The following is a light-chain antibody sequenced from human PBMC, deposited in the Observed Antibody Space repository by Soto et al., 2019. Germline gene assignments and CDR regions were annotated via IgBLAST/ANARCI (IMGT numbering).Light chain of an antibody. CDR2: EST. CDR1: GSDVGDSSH. CDR3: CSCVSGSPFDVL. J-gene: IGLJ3*02. V-gene: IGLV2-11*01. Sequence: QSALTQPRSVSGSPGQSVTISCTATGSDVGDSSHVSWYQLHPGKAPKLMIYESTKRPSGVSDRFSGSKSGNTASLTISGLQAEDEADYYCCSCVSGSPFDVLFGGGTKLTVL.